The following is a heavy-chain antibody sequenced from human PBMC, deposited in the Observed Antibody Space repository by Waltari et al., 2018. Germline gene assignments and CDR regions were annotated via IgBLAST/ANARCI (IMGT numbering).Heavy chain of an antibody. V-gene: IGHV1-69*13. CDR2: IIPIFGTA. D-gene: IGHD3-3*01. CDR1: GGTFSSYA. J-gene: IGHJ4*02. CDR3: ARGAYYDFWSGYYGVDY. Sequence: QVQLVQSGAEVKKPGSSVKVSCKASGGTFSSYAISWVRQAPGQGLEWMGGIIPIFGTANYAKKFQGRVTITADESTSTAYMELSSLRSEDTAVYYCARGAYYDFWSGYYGVDYWGQGTLVTVSS.